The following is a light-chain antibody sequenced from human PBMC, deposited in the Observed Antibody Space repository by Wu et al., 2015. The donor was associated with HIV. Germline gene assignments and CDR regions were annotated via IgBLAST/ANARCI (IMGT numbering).Light chain of an antibody. J-gene: IGKJ1*01. V-gene: IGKV3-20*01. CDR2: GAS. CDR1: QSISSDY. Sequence: EIVLTQSPGTLSLSPGERATLSCGASQSISSDYLAWYQHQPGQAPRLLIYGASSRATGIPDRISGSGSGTDFTLTISRLEPEDFAVYYCQQYGTSPRTFGQGTKVEIK. CDR3: QQYGTSPRT.